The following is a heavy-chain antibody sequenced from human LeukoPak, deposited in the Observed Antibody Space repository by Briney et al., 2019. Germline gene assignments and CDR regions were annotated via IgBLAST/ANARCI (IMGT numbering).Heavy chain of an antibody. CDR3: ARDEYSYGTHLFDY. Sequence: PSETLSLTCTVSGYSISSGYYWGWIRQPPGKGLEWIGSIYHSGSTYYNPSLKSRVTISVDTSKNQFSLKLSSVTAADTAVYYCARDEYSYGTHLFDYWGQGTLVTVSS. D-gene: IGHD5-18*01. V-gene: IGHV4-38-2*02. CDR1: GYSISSGYY. CDR2: IYHSGST. J-gene: IGHJ4*02.